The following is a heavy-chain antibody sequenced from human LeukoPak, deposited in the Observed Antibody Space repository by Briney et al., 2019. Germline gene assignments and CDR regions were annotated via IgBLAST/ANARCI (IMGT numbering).Heavy chain of an antibody. CDR1: GFTVSSSH. D-gene: IGHD3-16*02. J-gene: IGHJ3*01. CDR3: ARDMQLST. Sequence: PGGSLRLSCAASGFTVSSSHMTWVRQAPGEGLEWVSLISYSGANSYYTDSVRGRFTISRDNSKDTLFLQMNSLRAEDTAIYYCARDMQLSTWGLGTMVTVSS. CDR2: ISYSGANS. V-gene: IGHV3-23*01.